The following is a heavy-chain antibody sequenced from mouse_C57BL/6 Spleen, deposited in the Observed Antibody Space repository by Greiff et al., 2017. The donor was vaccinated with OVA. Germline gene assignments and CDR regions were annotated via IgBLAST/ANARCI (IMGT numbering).Heavy chain of an antibody. J-gene: IGHJ3*01. V-gene: IGHV1-50*01. D-gene: IGHD3-2*02. CDR3: ARGDSSGPAWFAY. Sequence: VQLQQSGAELVKPGASVKLSCKASGYTFTSYWMQWVKQRPGQGLEWIGEIDPSDSYTNYNQKFKGKATLTVDTSSSTAYMQLSSLTSEDSAVYYCARGDSSGPAWFAYWGQGTLVTVSA. CDR2: IDPSDSYT. CDR1: GYTFTSYW.